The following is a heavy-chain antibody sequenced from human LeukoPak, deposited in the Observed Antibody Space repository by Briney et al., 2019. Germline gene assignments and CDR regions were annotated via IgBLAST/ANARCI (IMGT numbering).Heavy chain of an antibody. D-gene: IGHD3-3*01. V-gene: IGHV3-48*03. Sequence: GGSLRLSCAASGFTFSSYEMNWVRQAPGKGLEWVSYISSSGSTIYYADSVKGRFTISRDNSKNTLYLQMNSLRAEDTAVYYCASGAGTIFASYYYYMDVWGKGTTVTVSS. CDR3: ASGAGTIFASYYYYMDV. J-gene: IGHJ6*03. CDR2: ISSSGSTI. CDR1: GFTFSSYE.